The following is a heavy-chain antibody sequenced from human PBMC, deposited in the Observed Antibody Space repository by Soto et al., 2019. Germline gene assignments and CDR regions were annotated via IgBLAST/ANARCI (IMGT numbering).Heavy chain of an antibody. D-gene: IGHD2-2*01. J-gene: IGHJ4*02. CDR3: AREVEVHTPVFGF. Sequence: QVQLVQSGAEVKRPGSSVKVSCKASGGTSNNNAINWGRQPPGQGLEGMGDISPMFVKATYEQKSQGRVKITADDSTATAYLELSSLRSEDTALYYCAREVEVHTPVFGFWGQGSLVTVSS. CDR1: GGTSNNNA. CDR2: ISPMFVKA. V-gene: IGHV1-69*01.